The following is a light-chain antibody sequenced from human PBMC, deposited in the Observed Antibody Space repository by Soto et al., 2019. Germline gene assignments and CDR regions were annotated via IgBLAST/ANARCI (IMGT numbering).Light chain of an antibody. V-gene: IGKV3-20*01. Sequence: EIVLTQSPGILSVSPGERATLSCRASQSVSSSYLAWYQHKPGQAPRLLISGTSRRATGIPDRISGSGSGTDFTLTINRLEPEDFAVYYCQQYGNSLWTFGPGTKVEIK. CDR1: QSVSSSY. CDR2: GTS. J-gene: IGKJ1*01. CDR3: QQYGNSLWT.